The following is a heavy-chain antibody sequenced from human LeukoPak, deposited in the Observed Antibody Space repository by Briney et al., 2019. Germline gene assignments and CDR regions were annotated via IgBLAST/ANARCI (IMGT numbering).Heavy chain of an antibody. CDR1: GGSISSYY. J-gene: IGHJ4*02. D-gene: IGHD5-18*01. Sequence: SETLSLTYTVSGGSISSYYWSWIRQPAGKGLEWIGRIYTSGSTNYNPSLKSRVTMSVDTSKNQFSLKLSSVTAADTAVYYCASEIVDTAMVELDYWGQGTLVTVSS. V-gene: IGHV4-4*07. CDR3: ASEIVDTAMVELDY. CDR2: IYTSGST.